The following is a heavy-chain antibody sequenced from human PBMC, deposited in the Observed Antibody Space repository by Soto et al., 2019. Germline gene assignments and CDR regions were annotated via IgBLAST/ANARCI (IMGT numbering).Heavy chain of an antibody. J-gene: IGHJ4*02. V-gene: IGHV3-11*01. CDR1: GFTFSDYY. D-gene: IGHD4-17*01. CDR3: ARFARYGDYGESFDS. CDR2: ISHSGTTI. Sequence: QVQLVESGGGLVKPGGSLTLSCAASGFTFSDYYMSWIRQAPGKGLEWVSYISHSGTTIYYADSVKGRFTISRDNAKNSLYLQMSSLRAEDTAVYYCARFARYGDYGESFDSWGQGTRVTVSS.